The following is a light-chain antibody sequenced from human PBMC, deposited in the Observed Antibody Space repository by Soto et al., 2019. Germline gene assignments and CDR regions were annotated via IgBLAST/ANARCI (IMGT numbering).Light chain of an antibody. Sequence: AIQLTQSPSSLSASVGDRVTITCRASPGIRNDLGWYQKKPGKDPKILIYAASSLQSGVPSRFSGSGSGTDFNLTISRLQPEDFATYDCLQDYNYPRTVGQGTKVDIK. J-gene: IGKJ1*01. V-gene: IGKV1-6*01. CDR3: LQDYNYPRT. CDR1: PGIRND. CDR2: AAS.